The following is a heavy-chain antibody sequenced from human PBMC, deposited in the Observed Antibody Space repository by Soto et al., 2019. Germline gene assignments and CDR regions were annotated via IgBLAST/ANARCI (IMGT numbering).Heavy chain of an antibody. Sequence: EVQVLESGGGLVQPGGSLRLSCTASGFTVSNNYMTWVRQAPGKGLEWVSVIYGGGSTYYADSVKGRFTISRDNSKNTVYLEMNSLRGEDTAVYYCARGHGDYTNRKHYYYYGMDVWGQGTTVTVSS. CDR2: IYGGGST. J-gene: IGHJ6*02. CDR3: ARGHGDYTNRKHYYYYGMDV. V-gene: IGHV3-66*01. CDR1: GFTVSNNY. D-gene: IGHD4-17*01.